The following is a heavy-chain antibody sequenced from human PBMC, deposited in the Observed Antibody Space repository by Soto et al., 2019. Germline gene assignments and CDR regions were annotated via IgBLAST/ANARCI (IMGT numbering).Heavy chain of an antibody. CDR1: GGSISSGGYY. CDR2: IYYSGST. D-gene: IGHD1-7*01. Sequence: PSETLSLTCTVSGGSISSGGYYWSWIRQHPGKGLEWIGYIYYSGSTYYNPSLKSRVTISVDTSKNQFSLKLSSVTAADTAVYYCARVHNWNYLGTVDYWGQGTLVTVSS. CDR3: ARVHNWNYLGTVDY. V-gene: IGHV4-31*03. J-gene: IGHJ4*02.